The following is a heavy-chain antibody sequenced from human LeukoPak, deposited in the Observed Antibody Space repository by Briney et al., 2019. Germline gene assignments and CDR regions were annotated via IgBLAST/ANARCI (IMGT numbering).Heavy chain of an antibody. J-gene: IGHJ3*02. Sequence: SETLSLTCTVSGGSISSSYWSWLRQPPGKGLEWIGYIYYSGNTNYNPSLKSRVTISVDTSKNQFSLKLSSVTAADTAVYYCARISPVGAYDAFDIWGQGTMVTVSS. CDR1: GGSISSSY. D-gene: IGHD1-26*01. CDR3: ARISPVGAYDAFDI. CDR2: IYYSGNT. V-gene: IGHV4-59*12.